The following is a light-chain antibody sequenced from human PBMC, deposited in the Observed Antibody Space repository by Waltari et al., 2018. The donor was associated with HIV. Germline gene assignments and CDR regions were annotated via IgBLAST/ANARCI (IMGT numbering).Light chain of an antibody. CDR2: DVS. CDR3: CSYAGRRYV. CDR1: SSHVGGYNY. J-gene: IGLJ1*01. V-gene: IGLV2-11*01. Sequence: QSALTQPRSVSGSPGQSVTISCTGTSSHVGGYNYVSWYQQHPGKARKLMIYDVSRRPSGVPDRFAGCKSGNTASLTIAGLQAEDEADYYCCSYAGRRYVFGTGTKVTVL.